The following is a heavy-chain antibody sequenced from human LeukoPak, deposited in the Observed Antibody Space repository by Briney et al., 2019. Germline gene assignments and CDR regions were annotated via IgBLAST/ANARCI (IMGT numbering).Heavy chain of an antibody. Sequence: GGSLRLSCAASGFTFSSYDMHWVRQATGKGLEWVSAIGTAGDTYYPGSVKGRFTISRENAKNSLYLQMNSLRAGDTAVYYCARDNSSSYELDYWGQGTLVTVSS. CDR2: IGTAGDT. J-gene: IGHJ4*02. CDR1: GFTFSSYD. D-gene: IGHD6-13*01. V-gene: IGHV3-13*01. CDR3: ARDNSSSYELDY.